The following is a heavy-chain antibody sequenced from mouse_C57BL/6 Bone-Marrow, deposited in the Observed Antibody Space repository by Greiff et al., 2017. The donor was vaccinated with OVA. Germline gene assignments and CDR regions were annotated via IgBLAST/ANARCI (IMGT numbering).Heavy chain of an antibody. V-gene: IGHV5-9*01. D-gene: IGHD2-3*01. CDR1: GFTFSSYT. CDR2: ISGGGGNT. Sequence: EVQLVESGGGLVKPGGSLKLSCAASGFTFSSYTMSWVRQTPEKRLEWVATISGGGGNTYYPDSVKGRFTISRDNAKNTLYLQMSSLRSEDTALYYCARRWLPTRDYFDYWGQGTTLTVSS. J-gene: IGHJ2*01. CDR3: ARRWLPTRDYFDY.